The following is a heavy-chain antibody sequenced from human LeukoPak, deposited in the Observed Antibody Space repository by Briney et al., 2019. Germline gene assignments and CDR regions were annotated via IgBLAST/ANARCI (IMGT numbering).Heavy chain of an antibody. CDR3: ARDGLIKGSYYGD. Sequence: GGSLRLSCAASGFTFSTYSMNWVRQAPGKGLEWVSYISSSVSPIPYADSVKGRFTISRDNAKNSLYLQMNSLRAEDTAVYYCARDGLIKGSYYGDWGQGTLVTVSS. CDR1: GFTFSTYS. CDR2: ISSSVSPI. V-gene: IGHV3-48*04. J-gene: IGHJ4*02. D-gene: IGHD1-26*01.